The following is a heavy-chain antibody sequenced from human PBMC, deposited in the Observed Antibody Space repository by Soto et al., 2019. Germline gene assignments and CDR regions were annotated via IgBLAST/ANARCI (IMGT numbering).Heavy chain of an antibody. J-gene: IGHJ4*02. Sequence: ASVKVSCKASGYTFSGLYMHWVRQAPGQGPEWMGWINPNSGGTKSAEKFQGRVTMTRDTSISTAYMELSRLTSDDTAVYYCASAAVTGTAGLDFWGQGTQVTVSS. D-gene: IGHD6-19*01. CDR2: INPNSGGT. CDR1: GYTFSGLY. V-gene: IGHV1-2*02. CDR3: ASAAVTGTAGLDF.